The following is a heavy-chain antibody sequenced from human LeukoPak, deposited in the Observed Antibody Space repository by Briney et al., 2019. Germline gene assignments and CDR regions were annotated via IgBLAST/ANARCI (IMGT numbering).Heavy chain of an antibody. CDR1: GFTFSSYA. J-gene: IGHJ4*02. D-gene: IGHD2-8*02. CDR3: VRDPGGLNDY. CDR2: IKQDGSEK. Sequence: PGGSLRLSCAASGFTFSSYAMTWVRQAPGKGLEWVANIKQDGSEKYYVDSVKGRFTISRDNVKNSLDLLMNSLRAEDTAVYYCVRDPGGLNDYWGQGTLVTVSS. V-gene: IGHV3-7*04.